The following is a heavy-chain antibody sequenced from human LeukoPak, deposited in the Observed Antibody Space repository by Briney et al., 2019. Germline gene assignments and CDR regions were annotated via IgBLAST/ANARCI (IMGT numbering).Heavy chain of an antibody. CDR1: RFTFSNYA. J-gene: IGHJ4*02. CDR2: ICASGSNT. CDR3: AKDSSSWPHYFDY. V-gene: IGHV3-23*01. Sequence: GGSLRLSCAASRFTFSNYAMSWVRQAPGKGLVWVSGICASGSNTYYADSVKGRFTISRDNSKNTVYLQMHNLRAEDTAVYYCAKDSSSWPHYFDYWGQGTLVTVSS. D-gene: IGHD6-13*01.